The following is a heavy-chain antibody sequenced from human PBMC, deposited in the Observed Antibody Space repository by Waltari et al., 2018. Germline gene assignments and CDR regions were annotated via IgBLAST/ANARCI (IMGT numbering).Heavy chain of an antibody. CDR1: GSPFTGYY. J-gene: IGHJ6*02. CDR3: ATTLGAYYYGMDV. Sequence: QVQLVQSGAEVKKPGASVKVSCKASGSPFTGYYMHWVRQAPGQGLEWMGRINPNSGGTNYAQKFQGRVTMTRDTSISTAYMELSRLRSDDTAVYYCATTLGAYYYGMDVWGQGTTVTVSS. V-gene: IGHV1-2*06. D-gene: IGHD3-16*01. CDR2: INPNSGGT.